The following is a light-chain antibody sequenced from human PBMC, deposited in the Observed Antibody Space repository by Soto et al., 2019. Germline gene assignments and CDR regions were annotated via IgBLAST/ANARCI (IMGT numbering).Light chain of an antibody. V-gene: IGKV3-20*01. J-gene: IGKJ1*01. CDR3: QQYGTSLPT. CDR2: GAS. Sequence: EIVLTQSPGTLSLSPGERATLSCRASQSVRSSYLAWYQQKPGQAPRLFIYGASSRATGIPDRFSGSGSGTDFILTISRLEPEDFAVYYCQQYGTSLPTFGQGTKVDIK. CDR1: QSVRSSY.